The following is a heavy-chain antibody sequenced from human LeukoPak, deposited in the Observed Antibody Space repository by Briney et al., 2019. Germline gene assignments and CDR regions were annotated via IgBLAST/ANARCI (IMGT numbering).Heavy chain of an antibody. J-gene: IGHJ5*02. CDR1: GGSFSGYY. CDR2: INHRGSI. D-gene: IGHD3-22*01. V-gene: IGHV4-34*01. CDR3: ARSSYDSSGYYYVSWFDP. Sequence: PSETLSLTCTVYGGSFSGYYWSWIPQPPGRGLEWIGEINHRGSINYHPSLKSRVTISVDTSKTQFSLKLSSVTAADTAVYYCARSSYDSSGYYYVSWFDPWGQGTLVTVSS.